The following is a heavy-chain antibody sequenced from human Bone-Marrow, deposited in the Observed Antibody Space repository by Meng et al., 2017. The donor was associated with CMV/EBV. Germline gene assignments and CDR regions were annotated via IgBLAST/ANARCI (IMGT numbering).Heavy chain of an antibody. J-gene: IGHJ3*02. V-gene: IGHV3-52*01. CDR2: IKCDGSEK. CDR1: GFTFSSSW. Sequence: LSLTCAASGFTFSSSWMHWVCQAPEKGLEWVADIKCDGSEKYYVDSVKGRLTISRDNAKNSLYLQMNSLRAEDTAVYYCARGHRYDILTGPVMGFDIWGQGTMVTVSS. CDR3: ARGHRYDILTGPVMGFDI. D-gene: IGHD3-9*01.